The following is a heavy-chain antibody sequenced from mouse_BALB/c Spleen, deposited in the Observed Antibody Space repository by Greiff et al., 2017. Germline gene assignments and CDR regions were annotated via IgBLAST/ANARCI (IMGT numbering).Heavy chain of an antibody. CDR1: GFSLTGYG. J-gene: IGHJ4*01. CDR2: IWGDGST. V-gene: IGHV2-6-7*01. Sequence: VKLVESGPGLVAPSQSLSITCTVSGFSLTGYGVNWVRQPPGKGLEWLGMIWGDGSTDYNSALKSRLSISKDNSKCQVFLKMNSLQTDDTARYYCARDGDYYGSSYAMDYWGQGTSVTVSS. D-gene: IGHD1-1*01. CDR3: ARDGDYYGSSYAMDY.